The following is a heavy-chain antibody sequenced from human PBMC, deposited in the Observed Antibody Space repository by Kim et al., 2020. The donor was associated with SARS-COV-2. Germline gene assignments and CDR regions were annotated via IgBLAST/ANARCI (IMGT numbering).Heavy chain of an antibody. CDR1: GASISSSSYY. CDR3: ATTGSGKGVFY. CDR2: MYYSGST. Sequence: SETLSLTCTVSGASISSSSYYWAWVRQPPGKGLEWIGSMYYSGSTYYNPSLKSRVTISVDTSKNQFSLILSSVTAADTAVYYCATTGSGKGVFYWGQGTLVTVSS. J-gene: IGHJ4*02. D-gene: IGHD3-10*01. V-gene: IGHV4-39*01.